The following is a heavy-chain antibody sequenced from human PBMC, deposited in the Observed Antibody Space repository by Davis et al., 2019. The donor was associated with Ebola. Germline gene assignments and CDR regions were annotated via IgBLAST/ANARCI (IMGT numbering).Heavy chain of an antibody. CDR1: GFTFSDYY. V-gene: IGHV3-11*01. D-gene: IGHD6-13*01. J-gene: IGHJ4*02. Sequence: PGGSLRLSRSASGFTFSDYYMSWIRQAPGKGLEWVSCISSSGSIIYYADSVKGRFTISRDNAKNSLYLQMNSLRAEDTAVYYCARYGISWYGDYWGQGTLVTVSS. CDR2: ISSSGSII. CDR3: ARYGISWYGDY.